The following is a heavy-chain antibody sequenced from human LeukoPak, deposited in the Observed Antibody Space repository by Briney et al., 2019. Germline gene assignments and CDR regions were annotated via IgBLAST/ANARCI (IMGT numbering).Heavy chain of an antibody. J-gene: IGHJ4*02. Sequence: GGSLRVSCVASGFNFSYYDMYWVRQAPGKGLEWLSYISSFGNIIYSADSLEGRFTLSRDNAKNSLCLQMHSLRVEDTAVYYCARAFCSGGHCYQGAFDYWGQGTLVTVSS. D-gene: IGHD2-21*02. CDR2: ISSFGNII. V-gene: IGHV3-48*03. CDR1: GFNFSYYD. CDR3: ARAFCSGGHCYQGAFDY.